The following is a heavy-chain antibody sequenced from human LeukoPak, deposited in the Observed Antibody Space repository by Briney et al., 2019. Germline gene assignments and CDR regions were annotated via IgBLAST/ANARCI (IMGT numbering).Heavy chain of an antibody. J-gene: IGHJ5*02. CDR1: GFTFSSYA. CDR3: ARSSQWIQLWLPVDP. CDR2: ISYDGSNK. Sequence: GSLRLSCAAPGFTFSSYAMHWVRQAPGKGLEWVAVISYDGSNKYYADSVKGRFTISRDNSKNTLYLQMNSLRAEDTAVYYCARSSQWIQLWLPVDPWGQGTLVTVSS. V-gene: IGHV3-30-3*01. D-gene: IGHD5-18*01.